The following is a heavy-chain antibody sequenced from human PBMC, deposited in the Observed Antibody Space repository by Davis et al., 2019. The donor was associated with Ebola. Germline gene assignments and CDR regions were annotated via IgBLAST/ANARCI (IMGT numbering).Heavy chain of an antibody. D-gene: IGHD4-17*01. CDR1: GYSFTDDG. Sequence: AASVKVSCKASGYSFTDDGISWVRQAPGQGLEWMGWINPNSGGTNYAQKFQGWVTMTRDTSISTAYMELSRLRSDDTAVYYCARVSGDYTTFDYWGQGTLVTVSS. CDR3: ARVSGDYTTFDY. J-gene: IGHJ4*02. V-gene: IGHV1-2*04. CDR2: INPNSGGT.